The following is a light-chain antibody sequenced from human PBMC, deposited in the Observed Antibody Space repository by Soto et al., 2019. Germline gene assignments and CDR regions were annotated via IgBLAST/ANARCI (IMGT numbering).Light chain of an antibody. CDR3: SSFGGSSTR. V-gene: IGLV2-14*01. CDR2: DVS. Sequence: QSVLTQPASVSGSPGQSITISCTGTSSDVGGSNYVSWYQQHPGEAPKLMFYDVSYRPSGISNRFSGSKSGNTASLTISRLQAEDEADYFCSSFGGSSTRFGGGTKLTVL. J-gene: IGLJ2*01. CDR1: SSDVGGSNY.